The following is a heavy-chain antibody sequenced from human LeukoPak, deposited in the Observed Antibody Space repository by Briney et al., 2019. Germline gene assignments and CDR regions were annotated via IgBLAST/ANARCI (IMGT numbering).Heavy chain of an antibody. V-gene: IGHV4-59*01. D-gene: IGHD6-19*01. CDR2: IYHSGST. CDR3: ARADSSGWPYYYYYGMDV. Sequence: PSETLSLTCTVSGGSISTYYWNWIRQPPGKGLEWIGYIYHSGSTNYNPSLKSRVTISVDTSKNQFSLKLSSVTAADTAVYYCARADSSGWPYYYYYGMDVWGQGTTVTVSS. CDR1: GGSISTYY. J-gene: IGHJ6*02.